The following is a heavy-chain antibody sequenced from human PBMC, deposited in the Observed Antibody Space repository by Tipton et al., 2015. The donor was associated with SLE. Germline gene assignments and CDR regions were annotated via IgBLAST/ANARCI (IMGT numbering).Heavy chain of an antibody. CDR3: ARDRWQWLTLYYFDY. J-gene: IGHJ4*02. V-gene: IGHV3-23*01. CDR2: ISGSGGST. Sequence: SLRLSCAASGFTFSSYAMSWVRQAPGKGLEWVSAISGSGGSTYYADSVKGRFTISRDNSKNTLYLQMNSLRAEDTAVYYCARDRWQWLTLYYFDYWGQGTLVTVS. CDR1: GFTFSSYA. D-gene: IGHD6-19*01.